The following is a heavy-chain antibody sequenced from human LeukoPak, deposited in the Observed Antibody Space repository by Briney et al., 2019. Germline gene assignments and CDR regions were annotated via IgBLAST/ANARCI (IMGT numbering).Heavy chain of an antibody. CDR1: GVSISSYY. Sequence: SETLSLTCTVSGVSISSYYWSWIRQPAGKGLEWIGRIHISGSTKYNPSLKSRVTISVDKSKNQFSLKLSSVTAADTAVYYCASGYVGSAPFEYWGQGTLVTVSS. CDR2: IHISGST. J-gene: IGHJ4*02. D-gene: IGHD3-22*01. V-gene: IGHV4-4*07. CDR3: ASGYVGSAPFEY.